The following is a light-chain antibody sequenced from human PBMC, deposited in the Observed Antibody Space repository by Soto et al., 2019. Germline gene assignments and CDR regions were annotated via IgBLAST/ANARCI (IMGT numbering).Light chain of an antibody. Sequence: EVVMTQSPATLSLSPGERATLSCRASQSVGKYLVWYQQKPGQAPRLLIYDASNRATGIPARFSGSGSGTDFTLTISSLEPEDFAVYYCQQYNNWPPKTFGQGTKVAI. CDR1: QSVGKY. CDR3: QQYNNWPPKT. J-gene: IGKJ1*01. CDR2: DAS. V-gene: IGKV3-11*01.